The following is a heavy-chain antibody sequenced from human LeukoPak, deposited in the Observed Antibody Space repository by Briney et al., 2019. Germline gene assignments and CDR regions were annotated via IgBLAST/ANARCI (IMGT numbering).Heavy chain of an antibody. CDR2: IYCSGST. D-gene: IGHD2-2*01. Sequence: SETLSLTCTVSGGSISSSSYYWGWIRQPPGKGLEWIGSIYCSGSTYYNPSLKSRVTISVDTSKNQFSLKLSSVTAADTAVYYCARQRYCSSTSCYGGGGYFDYWGQGTLVTVSS. V-gene: IGHV4-39*01. J-gene: IGHJ4*02. CDR1: GGSISSSSYY. CDR3: ARQRYCSSTSCYGGGGYFDY.